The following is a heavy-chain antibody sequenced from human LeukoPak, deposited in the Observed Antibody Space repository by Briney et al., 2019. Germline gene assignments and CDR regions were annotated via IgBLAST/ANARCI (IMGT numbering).Heavy chain of an antibody. V-gene: IGHV4-59*11. CDR2: IYYSGST. D-gene: IGHD5-24*01. J-gene: IGHJ4*02. Sequence: SETLSLTCTVSGVSISSHYWSWIRQPPGKGLEWIGYIYYSGSTNYNPSLKSRVTISVDTSKNQFSLKLSSVTAADTAVYYCASGVLATNFDYWGQGTLVTVSS. CDR3: ASGVLATNFDY. CDR1: GVSISSHY.